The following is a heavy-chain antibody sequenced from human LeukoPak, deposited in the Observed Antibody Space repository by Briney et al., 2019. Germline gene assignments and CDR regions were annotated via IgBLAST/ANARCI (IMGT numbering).Heavy chain of an antibody. CDR3: AGHVKGYSSSWYGTYYFDY. Sequence: SETLSLTCTVSGGSISSSSYYWGWIRQPPGKGLEWIGSIYYSGSTYYNPSLKSRVTISVDTSKNQFSLKLSSVTAADTAVYYCAGHVKGYSSSWYGTYYFDYWGQGTLVTVSS. V-gene: IGHV4-39*01. J-gene: IGHJ4*02. CDR1: GGSISSSSYY. D-gene: IGHD6-13*01. CDR2: IYYSGST.